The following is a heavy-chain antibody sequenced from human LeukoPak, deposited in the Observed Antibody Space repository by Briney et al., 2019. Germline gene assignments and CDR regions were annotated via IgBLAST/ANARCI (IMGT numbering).Heavy chain of an antibody. CDR3: AKEPPQWELHGVVWFDP. Sequence: GGSLRLSCAASGFTFSSYAMSWVRRAPGKGLEWVSAISGSGGSTYYADSVKGRFTISRDNSKNTLYLQMNSLRAEDTAVYCCAKEPPQWELHGVVWFDPWGQGTLVTVSS. D-gene: IGHD1-26*01. CDR1: GFTFSSYA. J-gene: IGHJ5*02. V-gene: IGHV3-23*01. CDR2: ISGSGGST.